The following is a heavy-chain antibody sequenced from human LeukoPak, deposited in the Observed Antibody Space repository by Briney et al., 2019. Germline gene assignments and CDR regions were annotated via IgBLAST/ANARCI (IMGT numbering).Heavy chain of an antibody. CDR3: AKPRQSRITMIVVVRGFDP. V-gene: IGHV3-23*01. J-gene: IGHJ5*02. D-gene: IGHD3-22*01. CDR1: GFTFSSYA. Sequence: GGSLRLSCAASGFTFSSYAMSWVRQAPGKGLEWVSAISGSGGSTYYADSVKGRFTISRDNSKNTLYPQMNSLRAEDTAVYYCAKPRQSRITMIVVVRGFDPWGQGTLVTVSS. CDR2: ISGSGGST.